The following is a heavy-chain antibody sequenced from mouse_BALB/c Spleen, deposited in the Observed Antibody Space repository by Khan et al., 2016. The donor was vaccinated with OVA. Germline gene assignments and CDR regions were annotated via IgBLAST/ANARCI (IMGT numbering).Heavy chain of an antibody. CDR2: IWSAGST. CDR3: ARRGYDYGRGALFAY. J-gene: IGHJ3*01. V-gene: IGHV2-2*02. Sequence: QVQLKVSGPGLVQPSQSLSITCTVSGFSLTNYSVHWVRQSPGKGLEWLGVIWSAGSTDYNAAFISSLTIRKDNSRSQVFFKMNSLQPNDTAVYSCARRGYDYGRGALFAYWGQGTLVTVSA. CDR1: GFSLTNYS. D-gene: IGHD2-4*01.